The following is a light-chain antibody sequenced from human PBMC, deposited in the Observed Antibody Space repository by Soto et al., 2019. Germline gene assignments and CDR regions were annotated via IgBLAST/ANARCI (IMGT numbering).Light chain of an antibody. J-gene: IGLJ1*01. CDR2: DDN. CDR1: SSNIGCNS. CDR3: GSWDSSLSAYV. V-gene: IGLV1-51*01. Sequence: QYVLTQPPSVAAAPGQQVTISCSGSSSNIGCNSGSCYKQLPGTAPKLLIYDDNKRPSGIPDRFSGSKSGTSATLGITGFQTGDKADYYCGSWDSSLSAYVFGTGTKVTVL.